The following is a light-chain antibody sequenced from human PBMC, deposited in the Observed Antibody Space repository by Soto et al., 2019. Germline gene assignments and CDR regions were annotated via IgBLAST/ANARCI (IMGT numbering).Light chain of an antibody. J-gene: IGKJ3*01. Sequence: IQLTQSPSSLSASVGDRVTISCRASQGIANFLAWYQQKQGKAPKLLMYGASTLQSGVPSRFSDSGPWTDFTLTISTLQPEDFATYDCQQLNSFPIPFGPGTKVHIK. CDR2: GAS. V-gene: IGKV1-9*01. CDR3: QQLNSFPIP. CDR1: QGIANF.